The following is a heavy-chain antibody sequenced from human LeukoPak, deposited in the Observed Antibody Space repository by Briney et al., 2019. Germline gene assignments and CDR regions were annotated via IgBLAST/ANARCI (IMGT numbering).Heavy chain of an antibody. J-gene: IGHJ6*03. CDR3: ARVAYGSGSSDYYYYMDV. CDR2: IKQDGSEK. CDR1: GLSFSSHE. V-gene: IGHV3-7*01. D-gene: IGHD3-10*01. Sequence: GGSLRLSCTGSGLSFSSHEWSWVRQAPGKGLEWVANIKQDGSEKYYVDSVKGRFTISRDNAKNSLYLQMNSLRAEDTAVYYCARVAYGSGSSDYYYYMDVWGKGTTVTVSS.